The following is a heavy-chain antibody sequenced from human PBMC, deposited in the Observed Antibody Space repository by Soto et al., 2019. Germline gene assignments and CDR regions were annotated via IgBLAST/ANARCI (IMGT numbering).Heavy chain of an antibody. CDR3: ARDFKRYSRPPGPLEY. CDR1: GGSISSYY. CDR2: IYYSGNT. Sequence: TSETLSLTCTVSGGSISSYYWSWIRQPPGKGLEWIGYIYYSGNTYYNPSLKSRFSISVDTSKNQFSLKLSSVTAADTAVYYCARDFKRYSRPPGPLEYWGLGTPVTVSS. J-gene: IGHJ4*02. V-gene: IGHV4-59*12. D-gene: IGHD6-13*01.